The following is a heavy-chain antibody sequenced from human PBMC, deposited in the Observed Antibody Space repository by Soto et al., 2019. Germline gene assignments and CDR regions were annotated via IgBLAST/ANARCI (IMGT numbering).Heavy chain of an antibody. CDR3: ARGEFPRDIVVVVAATLDY. CDR2: ISGSGGST. CDR1: GFTFSSYA. D-gene: IGHD2-15*01. Sequence: PGGSLRLSCAASGFTFSSYAMSWVRQAPGKGLEWVSAISGSGGSTYYADSVKGRFTISRDNSKNTLYLQMNSLRAEDTAVYYCARGEFPRDIVVVVAATLDYWGQGTLVTVSS. J-gene: IGHJ4*02. V-gene: IGHV3-23*01.